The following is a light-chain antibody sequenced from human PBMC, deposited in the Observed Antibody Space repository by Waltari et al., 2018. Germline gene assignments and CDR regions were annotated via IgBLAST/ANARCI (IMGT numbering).Light chain of an antibody. CDR2: DAS. CDR3: SSYTRVSASVV. Sequence: QSALTQPASVSGSPGQSITISCTGTSSDIGGYNYASWYQQPPGRAPKLIIYDASKRPSGVSVGFSGAKSGNTASLTISGLQAEDEADYYCSSYTRVSASVVFGGGTKLTVL. CDR1: SSDIGGYNY. J-gene: IGLJ2*01. V-gene: IGLV2-14*01.